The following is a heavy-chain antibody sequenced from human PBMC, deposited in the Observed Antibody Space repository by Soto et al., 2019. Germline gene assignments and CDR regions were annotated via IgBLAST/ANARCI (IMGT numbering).Heavy chain of an antibody. CDR1: GGTFSSYT. J-gene: IGHJ6*03. Sequence: QVQLVQSGAEVKKPGSSVKVSCKASGGTFSSYTISWVRQAPRQGLEWMGRIIPILGIANYAQKFQGRVTITADKSTSTAYMELSSLRSEDTAVYYCARGSITPLVPAAAYYYYYMDVWGKGTTVTVSS. CDR2: IIPILGIA. D-gene: IGHD2-2*01. CDR3: ARGSITPLVPAAAYYYYYMDV. V-gene: IGHV1-69*02.